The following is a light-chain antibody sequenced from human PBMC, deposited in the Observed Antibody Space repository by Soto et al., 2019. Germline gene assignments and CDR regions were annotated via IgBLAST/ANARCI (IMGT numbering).Light chain of an antibody. CDR3: QQYGSSPPRT. CDR2: GAS. J-gene: IGKJ1*01. CDR1: QSVSSNY. V-gene: IGKV3-20*01. Sequence: ENVLTQSPGTLSLSPGERVTLSCRASQSVSSNYLAWYQQKPGQAPRLLIYGASVRATGIPDRFSGSGSGADFTLTISRLEPEDFAVYYCQQYGSSPPRTFGQGTKVE.